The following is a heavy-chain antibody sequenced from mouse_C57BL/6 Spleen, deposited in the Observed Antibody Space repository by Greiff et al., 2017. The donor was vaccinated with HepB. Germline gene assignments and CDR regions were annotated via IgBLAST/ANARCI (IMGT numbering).Heavy chain of an antibody. CDR3: ARRPHYYYGSSWYFDV. CDR1: GYTFTDYN. Sequence: VQLQQSGPELVKPGASVKIPCKASGYTFTDYNMDWVKQSHGKSLEWIGDINPNNGGTIYNQKFKGKATLTVDKSSSTAYMELRSLTSEDTAVYYCARRPHYYYGSSWYFDVWGTGTTVTVSS. CDR2: INPNNGGT. V-gene: IGHV1-18*01. J-gene: IGHJ1*03. D-gene: IGHD1-1*01.